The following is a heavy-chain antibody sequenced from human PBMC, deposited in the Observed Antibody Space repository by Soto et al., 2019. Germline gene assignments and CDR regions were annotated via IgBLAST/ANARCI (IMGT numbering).Heavy chain of an antibody. CDR3: ARDQNVLLWFGELSSFDY. V-gene: IGHV1-18*01. D-gene: IGHD3-10*01. CDR2: ISAYNGNT. J-gene: IGHJ4*02. Sequence: QVQLVQSGAEVKKPGASVKVSCKASGYTFTSYGISWVRQAPGQGLEWMGWISAYNGNTNYAQKLQGRVTMTTDTATSTAYMELRSVRSDDTAVYYCARDQNVLLWFGELSSFDYWGQGTLVTVSS. CDR1: GYTFTSYG.